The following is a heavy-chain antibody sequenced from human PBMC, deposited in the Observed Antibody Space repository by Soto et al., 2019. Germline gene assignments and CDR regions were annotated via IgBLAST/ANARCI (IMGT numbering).Heavy chain of an antibody. Sequence: DVQLLESGGDLVQPGESLRLSCAASGFSFSDFAMSWVRQTPGKGLEWVSGVSVFGGSTYYSDAVKGRFTISRDNSRDTLFLQMNSLRAEDTAVYYCARRPAGDSHWYFDLWGRGTLVTVSS. CDR1: GFSFSDFA. CDR3: ARRPAGDSHWYFDL. V-gene: IGHV3-23*01. D-gene: IGHD2-21*01. CDR2: VSVFGGST. J-gene: IGHJ2*01.